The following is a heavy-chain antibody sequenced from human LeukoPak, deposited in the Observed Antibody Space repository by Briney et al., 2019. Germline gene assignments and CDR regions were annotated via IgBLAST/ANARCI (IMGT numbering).Heavy chain of an antibody. CDR2: ISAYNGNT. J-gene: IGHJ5*02. V-gene: IGHV1-18*01. CDR3: ATGYYDSSGYSYQFDP. D-gene: IGHD3-22*01. CDR1: GYTFTSYG. Sequence: ASVKVSCKASGYTFTSYGISWVRQAPGQGLEWMGWISAYNGNTNYAQKLQGRVTMTTDTSTSTAYMELRSLRSDDTAVYYCATGYYDSSGYSYQFDPWGQGTLVTVSS.